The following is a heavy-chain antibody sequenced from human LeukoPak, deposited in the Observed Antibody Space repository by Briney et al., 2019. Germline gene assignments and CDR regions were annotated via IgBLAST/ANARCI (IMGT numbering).Heavy chain of an antibody. J-gene: IGHJ4*02. CDR2: ISWDGDST. V-gene: IGHV3-43D*03. CDR1: GFTFDDYA. D-gene: IGHD3-22*01. Sequence: QPGGSLRLSCAASGFTFDDYAMHWVRQAPGKGLECVSLISWDGDSTYYSDSVKGRFTISRDSNKNSLYLQMNSLRTEDTALYYCATAPYDSIGIFDYWGQGTLVTVSS. CDR3: ATAPYDSIGIFDY.